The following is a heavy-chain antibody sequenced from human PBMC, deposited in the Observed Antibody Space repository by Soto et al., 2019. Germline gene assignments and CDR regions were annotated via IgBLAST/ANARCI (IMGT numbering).Heavy chain of an antibody. Sequence: QVQLQASGPGLVKPSQTMSLTCTVSGDSIRSGNHYWSWIRQPPGKGLEWIGYIYYSGSTYYSPSLKSRFTMSVDTSQNQFSLKLRSVTAADTAVYYCVRDGTKTLRDWFDPWGQGISVTVSS. J-gene: IGHJ5*02. CDR1: GDSIRSGNHY. V-gene: IGHV4-30-4*01. CDR3: VRDGTKTLRDWFDP. CDR2: IYYSGST. D-gene: IGHD1-1*01.